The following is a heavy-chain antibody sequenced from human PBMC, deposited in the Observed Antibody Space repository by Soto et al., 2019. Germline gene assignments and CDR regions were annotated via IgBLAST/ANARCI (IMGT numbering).Heavy chain of an antibody. CDR1: GFTFSSYG. Sequence: GGSLRLSCAASGFTFSSYGMHWVRQAPGKGLEWVAVISYDGSNKYYADSVKGRFTISRDNSKNTLYLQMNCLRAEDTAVYYCATILVDTAMENYYYYGMDVWGQATTVTVSS. V-gene: IGHV3-30*03. CDR2: ISYDGSNK. J-gene: IGHJ6*02. D-gene: IGHD5-18*01. CDR3: ATILVDTAMENYYYYGMDV.